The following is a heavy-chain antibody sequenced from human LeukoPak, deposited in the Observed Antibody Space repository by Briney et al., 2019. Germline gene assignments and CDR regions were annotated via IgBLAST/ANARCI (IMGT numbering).Heavy chain of an antibody. D-gene: IGHD4-11*01. Sequence: GSSVKVSCKASGGTFSSYAISWVRQAPGQGLEWMGGIIPIFGTANYAQKFQGRVTITTDESTSTAYMELSSLRSEDTAVYYCARGDSNPTRRNYYMDVWGKGTTVTVSS. CDR3: ARGDSNPTRRNYYMDV. CDR1: GGTFSSYA. V-gene: IGHV1-69*05. CDR2: IIPIFGTA. J-gene: IGHJ6*03.